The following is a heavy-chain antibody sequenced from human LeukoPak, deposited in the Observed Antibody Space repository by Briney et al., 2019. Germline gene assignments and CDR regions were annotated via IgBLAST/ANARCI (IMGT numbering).Heavy chain of an antibody. CDR3: ARGRYCSSTSCYKVYYYYMDV. CDR1: GYTFTSYG. V-gene: IGHV1-18*01. D-gene: IGHD2-2*02. CDR2: ISGYNGNT. Sequence: ASVKVSCKASGYTFTSYGISWVRQAPGQGLEWMGWISGYNGNTNYAQKLQGRVTMTTDTSTSTAYMELRSLRSADTAVYYCARGRYCSSTSCYKVYYYYMDVWGKGTTVTVSS. J-gene: IGHJ6*03.